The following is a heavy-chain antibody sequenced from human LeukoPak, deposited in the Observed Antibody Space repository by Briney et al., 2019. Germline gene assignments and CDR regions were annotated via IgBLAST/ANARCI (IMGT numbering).Heavy chain of an antibody. Sequence: GGSLRLSCAASGFTFSDYYVSWIRQAPGKGLEWVSYISSSDTYTNYADSVKGRFTISRDNAKNSLYLQMNSLRAEDTAVYYCARGPYSSGSSADYWGQGTLVTVSS. J-gene: IGHJ4*02. CDR2: ISSSDTYT. CDR3: ARGPYSSGSSADY. D-gene: IGHD6-19*01. V-gene: IGHV3-11*06. CDR1: GFTFSDYY.